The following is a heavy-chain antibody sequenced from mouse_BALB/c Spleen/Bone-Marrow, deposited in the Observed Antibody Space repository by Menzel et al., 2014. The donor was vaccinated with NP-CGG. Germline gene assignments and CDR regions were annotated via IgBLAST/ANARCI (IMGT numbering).Heavy chain of an antibody. Sequence: GGGLVQPGGSXKXSCAASGFDFSRYWMSWVRQAPGKGLDWIGEINPDSSTINYTPSLKDKFIISRDNAKNTLYLQMSKVRSEDTSLYYCARLNYYGNLFVWGAGTTVTVSS. D-gene: IGHD1-1*01. CDR3: ARLNYYGNLFV. V-gene: IGHV4-1*02. CDR2: INPDSSTI. J-gene: IGHJ1*01. CDR1: GFDFSRYW.